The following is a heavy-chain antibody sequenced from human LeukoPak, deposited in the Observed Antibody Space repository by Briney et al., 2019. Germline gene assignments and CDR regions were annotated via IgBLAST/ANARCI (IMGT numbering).Heavy chain of an antibody. CDR1: GGTFSSYA. Sequence: SVKVSCKASGGTFSSYAISWVRQAPGQGLEWMGGIIPIFGTANYAQKFQGRVTITADKSTSTAYMELSSLRSEDTAVYYYARDGRRRLDYGDSENWFDPWGQGTLVTVSS. D-gene: IGHD4-17*01. CDR2: IIPIFGTA. V-gene: IGHV1-69*06. J-gene: IGHJ5*02. CDR3: ARDGRRRLDYGDSENWFDP.